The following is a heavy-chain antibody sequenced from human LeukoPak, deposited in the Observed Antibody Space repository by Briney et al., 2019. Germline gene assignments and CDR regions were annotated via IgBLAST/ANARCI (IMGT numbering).Heavy chain of an antibody. CDR1: GFTFSSYS. CDR3: AKSAVSYYYYGMDV. V-gene: IGHV3-23*01. Sequence: GGSLRLSCAASGFTFSSYSMNWVRQAPGKGLEWVSAISGSGGSTYYADSVKGRFTISRDNSKNTLYLQMNSLRAEDTAVYYCAKSAVSYYYYGMDVWGQGTTVTVSS. D-gene: IGHD6-25*01. J-gene: IGHJ6*02. CDR2: ISGSGGST.